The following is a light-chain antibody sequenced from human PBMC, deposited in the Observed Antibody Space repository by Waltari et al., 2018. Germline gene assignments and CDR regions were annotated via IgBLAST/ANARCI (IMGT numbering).Light chain of an antibody. J-gene: IGLJ3*02. CDR3: SSYTSSSTLWV. CDR2: DVG. Sequence: QSALTQPASVSGSPGQSITISCTGTSSDVGGYNYVSWYHQHPGKAPKLMIYDVGNRPSGVSKRFSGSKAGNTASLTISGLQAEDEADYYCSSYTSSSTLWVFGGGTKLTVL. CDR1: SSDVGGYNY. V-gene: IGLV2-14*03.